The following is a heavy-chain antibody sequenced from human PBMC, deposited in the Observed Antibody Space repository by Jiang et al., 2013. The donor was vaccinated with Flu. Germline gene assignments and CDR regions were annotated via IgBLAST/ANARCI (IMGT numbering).Heavy chain of an antibody. CDR1: GGTFSSYA. CDR2: IIPIFGTA. CDR3: ATAGLEPRRYYYYYYGMDV. Sequence: SGAEVKKPGSSVKVSCKASGGTFSSYAISWVRQAPGQGLEWMGGIIPIFGTANYAQKFQGRVTITADKSTSTAYMELSSLRSEDTAVYYCATAGLEPRRYYYYYYGMDVWGQGTTVTVSS. V-gene: IGHV1-69*06. D-gene: IGHD1-1*01. J-gene: IGHJ6*02.